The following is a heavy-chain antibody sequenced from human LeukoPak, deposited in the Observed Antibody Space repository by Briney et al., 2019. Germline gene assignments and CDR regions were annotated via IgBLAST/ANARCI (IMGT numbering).Heavy chain of an antibody. J-gene: IGHJ4*02. Sequence: SENLSLTCTVSGGSMNSHYWNWIRQPPGKGLEWVGYIYYDGTTKYNPSLKSRVTISVDTSKNHFSLRLSAVTAADTAVYYCARDGNFDYWGQGILVTVSS. V-gene: IGHV4-59*11. CDR2: IYYDGTT. D-gene: IGHD1-26*01. CDR1: GGSMNSHY. CDR3: ARDGNFDY.